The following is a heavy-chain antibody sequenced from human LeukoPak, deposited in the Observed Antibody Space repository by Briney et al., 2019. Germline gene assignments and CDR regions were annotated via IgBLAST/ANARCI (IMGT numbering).Heavy chain of an antibody. D-gene: IGHD1-14*01. CDR3: ARTREPVNWFDP. V-gene: IGHV4-31*03. CDR2: IYYSGST. Sequence: TLSLTCTVSGGSISSGGFHWNWIRQLPGTGLEWIGYIYYSGSTYCNPSLKSRVTILADTSKNQFSLKLSSVTAADTAVYYCARTREPVNWFDPWGQGTLVTVSS. J-gene: IGHJ5*02. CDR1: GGSISSGGFH.